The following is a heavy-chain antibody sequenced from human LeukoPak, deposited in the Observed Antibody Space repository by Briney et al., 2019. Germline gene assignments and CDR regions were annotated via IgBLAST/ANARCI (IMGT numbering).Heavy chain of an antibody. V-gene: IGHV1-69*01. CDR1: GGTFRSYA. Sequence: SVKVSCKASGGTFRSYAISWVRQAPGQGLEWMGGIIPIFGTANYAQKFQGRVTITADESTSTAYMELSSLRSEDTAVYYCPSQVVPAAYYYYYYMDVWGKGTTVTVSS. D-gene: IGHD2-2*01. CDR3: PSQVVPAAYYYYYYMDV. CDR2: IIPIFGTA. J-gene: IGHJ6*03.